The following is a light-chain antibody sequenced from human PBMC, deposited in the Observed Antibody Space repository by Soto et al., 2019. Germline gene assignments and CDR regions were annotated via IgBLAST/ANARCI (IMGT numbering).Light chain of an antibody. CDR2: DAS. J-gene: IGKJ2*01. CDR3: QQFGNSAMFT. CDR1: QSISNNY. V-gene: IGKV3-20*01. Sequence: EMVLTQSPGTLSLSPGERATLSCRASQSISNNYLAWYQQKPGQAPRLLIYDASSRLTGVPDRFSGSGFGTDFTLTISSLEPEDFAVYYCQQFGNSAMFTFGQGTKLEIK.